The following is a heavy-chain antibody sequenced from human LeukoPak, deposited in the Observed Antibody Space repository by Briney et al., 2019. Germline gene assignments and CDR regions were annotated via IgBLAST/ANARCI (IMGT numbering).Heavy chain of an antibody. CDR2: INHSGST. D-gene: IGHD6-19*01. J-gene: IGHJ6*03. CDR1: GGSFSGYY. V-gene: IGHV4-34*01. Sequence: SETLSLTCAVYGGSFSGYYWSWIRQPPGKGLEWIGEINHSGSTNYNPSLKSRVTISVDTSKNQFSLKLSSVTAADTAVYYCVRAVAGQIYYYYYYMDVWGKGTTVTVSS. CDR3: VRAVAGQIYYYYYYMDV.